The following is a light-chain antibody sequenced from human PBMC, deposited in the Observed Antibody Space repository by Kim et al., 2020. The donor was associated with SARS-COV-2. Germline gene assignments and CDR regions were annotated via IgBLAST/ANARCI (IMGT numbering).Light chain of an antibody. J-gene: IGKJ1*01. CDR1: KSVSDSN. Sequence: SPAVRATLSCRASKSVSDSNLAWYQHKPGRAPRLLIYGASTRATGIPDRFSGSGSGTDFTLTISRLEPEDFAMYYCQQYGYSPWTFGQGTKVDIK. CDR3: QQYGYSPWT. CDR2: GAS. V-gene: IGKV3-20*01.